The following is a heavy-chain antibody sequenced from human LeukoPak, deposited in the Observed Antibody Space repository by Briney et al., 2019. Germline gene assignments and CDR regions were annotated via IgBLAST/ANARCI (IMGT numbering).Heavy chain of an antibody. J-gene: IGHJ6*03. D-gene: IGHD6-13*01. CDR1: GFTFSSYE. CDR2: ISSSSSTI. Sequence: QPGGSLRLSCAASGFTFSSYEMNWVRQAPGKGLEWVSYISSSSSTIYYADSVKGRFTISRDNAKNSLYLQMNSLRAEDTAVYYCARGSSSWWKVGVYYYYYYMDVWGKGTTVTVSS. CDR3: ARGSSSWWKVGVYYYYYYMDV. V-gene: IGHV3-48*01.